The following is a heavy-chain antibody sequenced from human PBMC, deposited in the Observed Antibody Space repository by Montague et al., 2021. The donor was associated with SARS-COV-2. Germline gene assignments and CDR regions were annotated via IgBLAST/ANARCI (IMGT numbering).Heavy chain of an antibody. CDR1: GASISTGFYY. Sequence: TLSLICTVSGASISTGFYYWSWIRQPAGKGLEWIGRIRTTGHTDYNSSLESRVFMSVYTSTNQFSLSLTFVTAADTAVYFCARFGSGTLEFDVWGQGTLVTVSS. CDR3: ARFGSGTLEFDV. J-gene: IGHJ4*02. V-gene: IGHV4-61*02. D-gene: IGHD1-26*01. CDR2: IRTTGHT.